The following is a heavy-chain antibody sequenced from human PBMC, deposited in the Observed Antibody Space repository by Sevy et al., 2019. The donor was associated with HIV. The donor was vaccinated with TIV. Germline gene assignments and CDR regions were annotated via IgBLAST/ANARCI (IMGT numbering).Heavy chain of an antibody. CDR2: ISAYNGNT. CDR1: GYTFTSYG. D-gene: IGHD6-13*01. Sequence: ASVKVSCKASGYTFTSYGISWVRQAPGQGLEWMGWISAYNGNTNYAQKLQGRVTMTTDTSTSTAYMELRSLRSDDTAVYYCARDLIHIGSSWYLDYWGLGTLVTVSS. V-gene: IGHV1-18*01. J-gene: IGHJ4*02. CDR3: ARDLIHIGSSWYLDY.